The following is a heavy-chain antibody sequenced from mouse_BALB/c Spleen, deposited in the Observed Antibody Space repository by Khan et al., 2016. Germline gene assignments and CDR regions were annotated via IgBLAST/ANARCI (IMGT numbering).Heavy chain of an antibody. V-gene: IGHV1S29*02. Sequence: EVQLQESGPELVKPGASVKISCKASGYTFTDYNMHWVKQSHGKSLEWIGYIYPYNGDSGCNQKFKSKATLTVDNSSSTAYMELRSLTSEDSAGYYCCRSGGLLFDYWGQGTTLTVSS. J-gene: IGHJ2*01. CDR2: IYPYNGDS. CDR1: GYTFTDYN. CDR3: CRSGGLLFDY. D-gene: IGHD3-1*01.